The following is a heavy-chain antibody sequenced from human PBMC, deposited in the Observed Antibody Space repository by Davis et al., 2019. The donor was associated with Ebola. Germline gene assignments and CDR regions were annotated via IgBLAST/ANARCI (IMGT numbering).Heavy chain of an antibody. CDR2: IYYSGST. CDR1: GGSISSYY. V-gene: IGHV4-59*01. D-gene: IGHD6-6*01. CDR3: ARDSISSSGYYYYYYGMDV. J-gene: IGHJ6*04. Sequence: SETLSLTCTVSGGSISSYYWSWIRQPPGKGLEWIGYIYYSGSTNYNPSLKSRVTISVDTSKNQFSLKLSSVTAADTAVYYCARDSISSSGYYYYYYGMDVWGKGTTVTVSS.